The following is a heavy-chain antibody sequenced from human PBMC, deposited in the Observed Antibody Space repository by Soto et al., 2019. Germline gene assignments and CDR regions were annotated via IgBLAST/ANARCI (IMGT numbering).Heavy chain of an antibody. CDR3: ARIRNSSSWYYYYYGMDV. J-gene: IGHJ6*02. V-gene: IGHV3-30-3*01. CDR2: ISYDGSNK. D-gene: IGHD6-13*01. CDR1: GLTFSSYA. Sequence: GGSLRLSWAASGLTFSSYAMHWVRKDPGKGLEWVAVISYDGSNKYYADSVKGRFTISRDNSKNTLYLQMNSLRAEDTAVYYCARIRNSSSWYYYYYGMDVWGQGTTVTVSS.